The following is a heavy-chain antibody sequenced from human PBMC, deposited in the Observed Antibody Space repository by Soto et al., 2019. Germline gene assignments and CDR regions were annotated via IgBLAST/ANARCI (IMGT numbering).Heavy chain of an antibody. V-gene: IGHV3-23*01. CDR3: ATYSSSWLKYYFDY. Sequence: EVQLLESGGGLVQPGGSLRLSCAASGFTFSSYAMSWVRQAPGKGLEWVSAISGSAGSTYYADSVKGRFTISRDNSKNTLYLQMNSLRAEDTAVYYCATYSSSWLKYYFDYWGQGTLVTVSS. CDR2: ISGSAGST. J-gene: IGHJ4*02. D-gene: IGHD6-13*01. CDR1: GFTFSSYA.